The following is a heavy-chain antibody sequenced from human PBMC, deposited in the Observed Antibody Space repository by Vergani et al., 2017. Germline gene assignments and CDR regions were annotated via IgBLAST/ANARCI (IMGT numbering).Heavy chain of an antibody. CDR2: IYYSGST. J-gene: IGHJ5*02. CDR3: ARHSPMYYDFWSGYTDHWFDP. Sequence: QVQLQESGPGLVKPSETLSLTCTVSGGPVSSGSYYWSWIRQPAGKGLEWIGYIYYSGSTNYNPSLKSRVTISVDTSKNQFSLKLSSVTAADTAVYYCARHSPMYYDFWSGYTDHWFDPWGQGTLVTVSS. V-gene: IGHV4-61*10. CDR1: GGPVSSGSYY. D-gene: IGHD3-3*01.